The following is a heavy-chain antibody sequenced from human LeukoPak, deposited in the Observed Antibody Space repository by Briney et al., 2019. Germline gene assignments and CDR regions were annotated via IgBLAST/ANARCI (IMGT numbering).Heavy chain of an antibody. V-gene: IGHV3-9*01. D-gene: IGHD6-6*01. CDR2: ISWNSGSI. CDR1: GFTFDDYA. J-gene: IGHJ4*02. CDR3: AKGQQLVRD. Sequence: PGGSLRLSCAASGFTFDDYAMPWVRHAPGKGLEWVSGISWNSGSIGYADSVKGRFTISRDNAKNSLYLQMNSLRAEDTAVYYCAKGQQLVRDWGQGTLVTVSS.